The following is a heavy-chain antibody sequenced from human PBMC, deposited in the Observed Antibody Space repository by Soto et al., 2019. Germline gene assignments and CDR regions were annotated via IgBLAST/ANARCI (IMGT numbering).Heavy chain of an antibody. V-gene: IGHV3-7*03. CDR2: IKQDGSEK. D-gene: IGHD3-22*01. Sequence: EVQLVESGGGLVQPGGSLRLSCAASGFTFSSYWMSWVRQAPGKGLEWVANIKQDGSEKYYVDSVKGRFTISRDNAKNSLYLQMNSLKTEDTAVYYCTTGSRYYDSSGYDYWGQGTLVTVSS. J-gene: IGHJ4*02. CDR3: TTGSRYYDSSGYDY. CDR1: GFTFSSYW.